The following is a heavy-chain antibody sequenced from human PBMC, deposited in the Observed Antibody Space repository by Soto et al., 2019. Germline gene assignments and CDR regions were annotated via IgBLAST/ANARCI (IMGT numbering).Heavy chain of an antibody. V-gene: IGHV4-34*01. CDR2: INHSGST. Sequence: PSETLSLTCAVYGGSFSGYYWSWIRQPPGKGLEWIGEINHSGSTNYNPSLKSRVTISVDTSKNQFSLKLSSVTAADTAVYYCARDRNAGIAVAGTRGGVYYFDYWGQGTLVTVSS. D-gene: IGHD6-19*01. J-gene: IGHJ4*02. CDR1: GGSFSGYY. CDR3: ARDRNAGIAVAGTRGGVYYFDY.